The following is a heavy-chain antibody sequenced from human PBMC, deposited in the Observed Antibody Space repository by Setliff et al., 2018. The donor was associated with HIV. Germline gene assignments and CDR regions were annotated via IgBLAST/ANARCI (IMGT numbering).Heavy chain of an antibody. CDR1: GYSIRSGYY. D-gene: IGHD1-1*01. CDR2: IFHSGST. V-gene: IGHV4-38-2*01. Sequence: SETLSLTCAVSGYSIRSGYYWGWIRQSPGKGLEWIGSIFHSGSTYTSPSLRSRVTMSVDTSKNQFSLNLNSVTAADTAVYYCARWMASRINRRHLRGDWFDPWGQGSLVTVSS. CDR3: ARWMASRINRRHLRGDWFDP. J-gene: IGHJ5*02.